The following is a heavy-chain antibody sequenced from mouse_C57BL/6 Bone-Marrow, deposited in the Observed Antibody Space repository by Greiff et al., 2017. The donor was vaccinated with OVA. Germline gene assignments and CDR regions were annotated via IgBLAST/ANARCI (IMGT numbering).Heavy chain of an antibody. J-gene: IGHJ2*01. V-gene: IGHV1-55*01. CDR2: IYPGSGST. Sequence: QVQLQQPGAELVKPGASVKMSCKASGYTFTSYWITWVKQRPGQGLEWIGDIYPGSGSTNYNEKFKSKATLTVYTSSSTAYMQLSSLTSEDSAVYYCARGITTVLDYWGQGTTLTVSS. D-gene: IGHD1-1*01. CDR3: ARGITTVLDY. CDR1: GYTFTSYW.